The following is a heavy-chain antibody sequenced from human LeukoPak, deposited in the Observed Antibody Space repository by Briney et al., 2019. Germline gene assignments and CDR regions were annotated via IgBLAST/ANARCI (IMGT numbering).Heavy chain of an antibody. J-gene: IGHJ4*02. CDR1: GGSFSGYY. V-gene: IGHV4-34*01. D-gene: IGHD6-19*01. CDR3: ARDPDPVAGSFDY. CDR2: INHSGRT. Sequence: SETLSLTCAVYGGSFSGYYWSCIRQPPGKGLEWIGEINHSGRTNYNPSLKSRVTISVDTSKNQFSLKLSSVTAADTAVYYCARDPDPVAGSFDYWGQGTLVTVSS.